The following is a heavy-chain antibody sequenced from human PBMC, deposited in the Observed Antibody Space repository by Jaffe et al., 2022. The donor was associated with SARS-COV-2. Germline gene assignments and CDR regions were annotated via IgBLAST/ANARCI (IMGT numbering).Heavy chain of an antibody. V-gene: IGHV4-34*01. J-gene: IGHJ5*02. Sequence: QVQLQQWGAGLLKPSETLSLTCAVYGGSFSGYYWSWIRQPPGKGLEWIGEINHSGSTNYNPSLKSRVTISVDTSKNQFSLKLSSVTAADTAVYYCASQVAGTYRGWFDPWGQGTLVTVSS. CDR2: INHSGST. CDR1: GGSFSGYY. D-gene: IGHD6-19*01. CDR3: ASQVAGTYRGWFDP.